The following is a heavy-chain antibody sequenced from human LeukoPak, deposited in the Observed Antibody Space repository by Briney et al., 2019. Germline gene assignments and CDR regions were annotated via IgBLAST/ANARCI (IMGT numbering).Heavy chain of an antibody. V-gene: IGHV1-2*02. J-gene: IGHJ6*02. CDR3: AKGATEGYYYYYGLDV. Sequence: GASVKVSCKASGYTFTGYYMHWVRQAPGQGLEWMGWINPKSGATTYAQKFQDRVTLTRDTSINTAYMDLSGLTSDDTAVFYCAKGATEGYYYYYGLDVWGQGPRSPSP. CDR1: GYTFTGYY. CDR2: INPKSGAT.